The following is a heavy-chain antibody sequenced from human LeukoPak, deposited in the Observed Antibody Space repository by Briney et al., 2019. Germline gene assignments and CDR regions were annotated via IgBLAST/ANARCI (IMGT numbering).Heavy chain of an antibody. V-gene: IGHV1-46*01. CDR2: INPSGGST. CDR1: GYTFTSYY. J-gene: IGHJ5*02. Sequence: VASVKVSCKASGYTFTSYYMHWVRQAPGQGLEWMGIINPSGGSTSYAQKFQGRVTMTRDTSTSTVYMELSSLRSEDTAVYYCARDLGYCSSTSCYPFGWFGPWGQGTLVTVSS. CDR3: ARDLGYCSSTSCYPFGWFGP. D-gene: IGHD2-2*01.